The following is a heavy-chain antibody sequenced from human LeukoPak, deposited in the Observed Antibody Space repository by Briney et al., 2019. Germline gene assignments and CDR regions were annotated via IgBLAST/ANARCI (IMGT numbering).Heavy chain of an antibody. D-gene: IGHD4-17*01. J-gene: IGHJ3*02. CDR1: GFTFSSYA. CDR3: ARVTVPIGAFDI. Sequence: GGSLRLSCAASGFTFSSYAMTWVRQAPGKGLEWVSLISGSGGSTYYADSVKGRFTISRDNSKNTLYLQVNSLRAEDTAVYYCARVTVPIGAFDIWGQGTMVTVSS. CDR2: ISGSGGST. V-gene: IGHV3-23*01.